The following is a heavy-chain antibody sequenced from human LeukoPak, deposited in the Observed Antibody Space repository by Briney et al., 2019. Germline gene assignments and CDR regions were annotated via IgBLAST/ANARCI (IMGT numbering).Heavy chain of an antibody. CDR1: GDSTSSSTYY. D-gene: IGHD5-12*01. CDR2: IHDSGTT. Sequence: PSETLSLTCTVSGDSTSSSTYYWDWIRQAPGKGLEWIGNIHDSGTTHYNPSLKSRVTISGDTSKNQFPLKLNSVTAADTAIYYCATHRRSGSGGSENAFEIWGQGTMVTVSS. V-gene: IGHV4-39*01. J-gene: IGHJ3*02. CDR3: ATHRRSGSGGSENAFEI.